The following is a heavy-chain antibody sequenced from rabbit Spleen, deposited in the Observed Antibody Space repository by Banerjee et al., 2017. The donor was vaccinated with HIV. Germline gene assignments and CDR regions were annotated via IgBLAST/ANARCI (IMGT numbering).Heavy chain of an antibody. CDR1: GVSFSSSSY. CDR2: IDSGSSGFT. CDR3: ARDLASVVGWNFNL. Sequence: QSLEESGGDLVKPGASLTLTCTASGVSFSSSSYMCWVRQAPGKGLEWIACIDSGSSGFTYFATWAKGRFTCSKTSSTTVTLQVTRLTAADTATYFCARDLASVVGWNFNLWGPGTLVTVS. J-gene: IGHJ4*01. D-gene: IGHD3-1*01. V-gene: IGHV1S40*01.